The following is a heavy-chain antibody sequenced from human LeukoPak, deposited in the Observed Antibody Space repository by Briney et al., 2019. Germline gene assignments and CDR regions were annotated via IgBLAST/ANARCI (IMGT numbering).Heavy chain of an antibody. V-gene: IGHV4-59*01. CDR1: GGSISSYY. D-gene: IGHD5-12*01. Sequence: PSETLSLTCTVSGGSISSYYWSWIRQPPGKGLEGIGYIYYSGSTNYNPSLKSRVTISVDTSKNQFSLKLSSVTAADTAVYYCARGYGYSGYIDYWGQGTLVTVSS. CDR3: ARGYGYSGYIDY. CDR2: IYYSGST. J-gene: IGHJ4*02.